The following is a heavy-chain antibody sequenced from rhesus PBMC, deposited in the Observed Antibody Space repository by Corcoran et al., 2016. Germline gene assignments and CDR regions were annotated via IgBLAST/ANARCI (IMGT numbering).Heavy chain of an antibody. Sequence: QVQLQESGPGVVKPSETLSLTCAVSGGSISSGYDWSWIRQLPGKGLVWIGYIYGSSGSTNYTPSLKNRVTISKAASKNQFSLELSSVTAADTAVYYCARDGPLIRGSLDVWGRGVLVTVSS. D-gene: IGHD2-33*01. J-gene: IGHJ5-2*02. CDR2: IYGSSGST. CDR3: ARDGPLIRGSLDV. CDR1: GGSISSGYD. V-gene: IGHV4-76*01.